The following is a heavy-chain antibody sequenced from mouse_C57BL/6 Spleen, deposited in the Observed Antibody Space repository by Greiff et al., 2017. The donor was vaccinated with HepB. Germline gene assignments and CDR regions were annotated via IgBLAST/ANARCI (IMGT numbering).Heavy chain of an antibody. J-gene: IGHJ1*03. Sequence: QVQLQQPGAELVRPGSSVKLSCKASGYTFTSYWMHWVKQRPIQGLEWIGNIDPSDSETHYNQKFKDKATLTVDKSSSTAYMQLSSLTSEDSAVYYCARWGDYGRDVWGTGTTVTVSS. CDR2: IDPSDSET. D-gene: IGHD2-4*01. CDR1: GYTFTSYW. CDR3: ARWGDYGRDV. V-gene: IGHV1-52*01.